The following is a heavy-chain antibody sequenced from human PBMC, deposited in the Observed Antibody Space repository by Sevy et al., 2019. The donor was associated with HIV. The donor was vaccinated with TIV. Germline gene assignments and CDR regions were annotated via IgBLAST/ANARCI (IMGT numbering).Heavy chain of an antibody. CDR3: AKIDDGDFGGVVRV. Sequence: GGSLRLSCAASGFTFNRYWMSWVRQAPGKGLEWVANIKQDESEKHYADPVKGRFTISRDNTKNSLFLQLDTVRDEDSAIYYCAKIDDGDFGGVVRVWGQGTMVTVSS. CDR1: GFTFNRYW. D-gene: IGHD2-21*01. J-gene: IGHJ3*01. V-gene: IGHV3-7*03. CDR2: IKQDESEK.